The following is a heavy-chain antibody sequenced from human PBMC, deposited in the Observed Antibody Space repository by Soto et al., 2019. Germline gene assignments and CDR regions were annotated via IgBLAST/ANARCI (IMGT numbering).Heavy chain of an antibody. D-gene: IGHD3-16*01. CDR1: GYIFVNYG. CDR3: VMVDNYVTPTPQDV. V-gene: IGHV1-18*01. CDR2: ISPYTGNT. J-gene: IGHJ6*02. Sequence: QVQLVQSGDEVKKPGASVKVSCKASGYIFVNYGIAWVRQAPGQGLEWMGWISPYTGNTHSATKIQGRLTMTTDTSTSTAYNDLGSLTSDDTAVYYCVMVDNYVTPTPQDVWGQGTTVTVSS.